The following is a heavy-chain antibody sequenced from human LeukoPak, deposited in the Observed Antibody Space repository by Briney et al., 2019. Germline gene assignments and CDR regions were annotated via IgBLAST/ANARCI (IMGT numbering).Heavy chain of an antibody. D-gene: IGHD3-16*01. V-gene: IGHV4-59*12. CDR1: GGSIINYW. Sequence: SETLSLTCTVSGGSIINYWWAWIRQPPGKGLQWIGYRHSSGATSYNLSLESRVTISIDTSRNQFSLKLNSVTAADTAVYYCARDSRGGGPDFDYWGQGTLVTVSS. J-gene: IGHJ4*02. CDR3: ARDSRGGGPDFDY. CDR2: RHSSGAT.